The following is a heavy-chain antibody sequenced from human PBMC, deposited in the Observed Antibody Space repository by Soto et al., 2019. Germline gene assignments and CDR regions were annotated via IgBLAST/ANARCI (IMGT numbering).Heavy chain of an antibody. D-gene: IGHD1-26*01. J-gene: IGHJ4*02. V-gene: IGHV6-1*01. CDR3: ERDTPDLNSGFDF. CDR2: TYYRSKWIS. Sequence: SQTLSLTCAISGDSVSNNRATWNWIRQSPSGGLEWLGRTYYRSKWISDYAMSVKSRISINPDTSKNLISLHLNSVTPEDTAVYYCERDTPDLNSGFDFWGQATPVTVSS. CDR1: GDSVSNNRAT.